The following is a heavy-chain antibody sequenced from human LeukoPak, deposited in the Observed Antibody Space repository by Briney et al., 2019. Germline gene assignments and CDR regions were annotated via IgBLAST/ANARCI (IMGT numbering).Heavy chain of an antibody. Sequence: SETLSLTCSVSGGSISSSSYFWGWIRQPPGKGLEWIGSIYYSGSTYSNPSLKSRVTISVDTSKSQFSLKLSSVTAADTAVYYCARDGYTYGSSDYWGQGTLVTVSS. D-gene: IGHD5-18*01. CDR3: ARDGYTYGSSDY. CDR1: GGSISSSSYF. CDR2: IYYSGST. V-gene: IGHV4-39*01. J-gene: IGHJ4*02.